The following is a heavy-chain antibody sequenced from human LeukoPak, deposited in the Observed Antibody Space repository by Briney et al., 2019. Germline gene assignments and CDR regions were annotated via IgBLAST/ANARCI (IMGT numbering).Heavy chain of an antibody. CDR3: ACSSVLNEQLLWFGELYPFDY. CDR1: GFTFSSYS. V-gene: IGHV3-21*01. CDR2: ISSSSSYI. Sequence: PGGSLRLSCAASGFTFSSYSMNWVRQAPGKGLEWVSSISSSSSYIYYADSVKGRFTISRDNAKNSLYLQMNSLRAEDTAVYYCACSSVLNEQLLWFGELYPFDYWGQGTLVTVSS. J-gene: IGHJ4*02. D-gene: IGHD3-10*01.